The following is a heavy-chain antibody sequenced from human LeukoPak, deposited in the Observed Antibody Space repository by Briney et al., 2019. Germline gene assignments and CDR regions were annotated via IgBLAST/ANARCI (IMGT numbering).Heavy chain of an antibody. CDR1: GFTFSSYE. Sequence: GGSLRLSCAASGFTFSSYEMNWVRQAPGKGLEWVANIKQDGSEKYYVDSVKGRFTISRDNAKNSLYLQMNSLRAEDTAVCYCARVTAAGTTLGFDYWGQGTLVTVSS. V-gene: IGHV3-7*01. CDR2: IKQDGSEK. D-gene: IGHD6-13*01. J-gene: IGHJ4*02. CDR3: ARVTAAGTTLGFDY.